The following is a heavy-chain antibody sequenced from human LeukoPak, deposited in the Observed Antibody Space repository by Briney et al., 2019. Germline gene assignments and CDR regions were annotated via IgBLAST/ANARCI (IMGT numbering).Heavy chain of an antibody. D-gene: IGHD2-2*01. V-gene: IGHV3-21*01. CDR3: AKGSCSGTSCYSGLD. CDR1: GFTFSSYS. CDR2: ISSSSSYI. Sequence: GGSLRLSCAASGFTFSSYSMNWVRQAPGKGLEWVSSISSSSSYIYYADSVKGRFTISRDNAKNSLYLQMNSLRAEDTAVYYCAKGSCSGTSCYSGLDWGQGTLVTVSS. J-gene: IGHJ4*02.